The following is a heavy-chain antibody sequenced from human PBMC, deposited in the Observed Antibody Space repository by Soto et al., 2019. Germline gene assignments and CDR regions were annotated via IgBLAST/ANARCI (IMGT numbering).Heavy chain of an antibody. D-gene: IGHD3-10*01. CDR1: GFTFSSHW. Sequence: PGGSLRLSCATSGFTFSSHWMHWVRQAPGKGLVWVSRISTDGSTTSYADSVKGRFTISRDNAKNTLYLQMNSLRVEDTAVYYCARTPNMIRGVTLWFDPWAQGTLVTVSS. J-gene: IGHJ5*02. V-gene: IGHV3-74*01. CDR3: ARTPNMIRGVTLWFDP. CDR2: ISTDGSTT.